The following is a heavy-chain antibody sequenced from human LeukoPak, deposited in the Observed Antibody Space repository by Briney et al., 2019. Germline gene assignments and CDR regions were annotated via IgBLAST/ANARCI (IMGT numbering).Heavy chain of an antibody. D-gene: IGHD1-1*01. Sequence: GGSETLLCSLWVHFAMHWVRQAPGMGLEWVSTISAGGNTTYHADSVKGRFTISRDTSKNTLNLRMSSLRAEDTAVYYCAKSRVTTYYYYGMDVWGQGTTVTVSS. CDR3: AKSRVTTYYYYGMDV. CDR2: ISAGGNTT. J-gene: IGHJ6*02. V-gene: IGHV3-23*01. CDR1: VHFA.